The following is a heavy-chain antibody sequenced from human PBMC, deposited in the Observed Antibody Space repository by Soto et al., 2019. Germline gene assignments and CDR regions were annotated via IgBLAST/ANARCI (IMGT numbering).Heavy chain of an antibody. V-gene: IGHV3-64D*06. Sequence: LRLSCSASGFTFSSYAMHWVRQAPGKVLEYVSAISSNGGSTYYADSVKGRFTISRDNSKNTLYLQMSSLRAEDTAVYYCVTPIVPAAHYYYYGMDVWGQGTTVTVSS. CDR3: VTPIVPAAHYYYYGMDV. CDR1: GFTFSSYA. D-gene: IGHD2-2*01. J-gene: IGHJ6*02. CDR2: ISSNGGST.